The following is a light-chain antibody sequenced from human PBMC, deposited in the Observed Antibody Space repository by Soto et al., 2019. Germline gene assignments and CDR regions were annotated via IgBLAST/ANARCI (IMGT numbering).Light chain of an antibody. CDR2: EVS. Sequence: QSALTQPASVSGSPGQSITISCTGSTSDVGAYNYVSWYKHHPGQAPQLMIYEVSNRPSGVSNRFSGSKSGNTASLTNSGLQADDEGDYYCSSKTSSSSPFVFGTGTKLTVL. V-gene: IGLV2-14*01. CDR3: SSKTSSSSPFV. J-gene: IGLJ1*01. CDR1: TSDVGAYNY.